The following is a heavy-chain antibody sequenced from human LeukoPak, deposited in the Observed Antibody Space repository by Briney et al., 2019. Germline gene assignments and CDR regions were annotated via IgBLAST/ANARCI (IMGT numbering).Heavy chain of an antibody. CDR2: ISGSGGST. CDR1: GFTFSSYA. J-gene: IGHJ3*02. D-gene: IGHD3-16*01. CDR3: AKLKDYVWGTNDAFDI. Sequence: PGGSLRLSCAASGFTFSSYAMSWVRQAPGKGLEWVSAISGSGGSTYYADSVKGRFTISRDNSKNTLYLQMNSLRAEDTAVYYCAKLKDYVWGTNDAFDIWGQGTMVTVSS. V-gene: IGHV3-23*01.